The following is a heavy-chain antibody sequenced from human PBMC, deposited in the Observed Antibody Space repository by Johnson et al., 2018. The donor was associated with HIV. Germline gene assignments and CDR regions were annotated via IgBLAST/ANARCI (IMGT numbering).Heavy chain of an antibody. CDR3: ARGGLRNYDYVWGSYRHDAFDI. J-gene: IGHJ3*02. D-gene: IGHD3-16*02. CDR2: IWYDGSNK. CDR1: GFTFSSYG. V-gene: IGHV3-33*01. Sequence: QVQLVESGGGVVQPGRSLRLSCAASGFTFSSYGMHWVRQAPGKGLEWVAVIWYDGSNKYYADSVKGRFTISRDNSKNSLYLQMNSLRAEDTALYYCARGGLRNYDYVWGSYRHDAFDIWGQGTMVPVSS.